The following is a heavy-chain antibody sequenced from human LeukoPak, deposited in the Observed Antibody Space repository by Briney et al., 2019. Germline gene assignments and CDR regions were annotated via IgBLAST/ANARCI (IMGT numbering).Heavy chain of an antibody. D-gene: IGHD3-10*01. J-gene: IGHJ2*01. CDR3: ARVGDHYHWYLDV. CDR1: GFSVGSKY. Sequence: GGSLRLSCEGSGFSVGSKYMNWVRQAPGKGLEWVSILYSGGGTYYADPVKGRFTVSRDSSKNTLYLHMNSLRVEDTAVYYCARVGDHYHWYLDVWGRGTLVTVSS. CDR2: LYSGGGT. V-gene: IGHV3-53*01.